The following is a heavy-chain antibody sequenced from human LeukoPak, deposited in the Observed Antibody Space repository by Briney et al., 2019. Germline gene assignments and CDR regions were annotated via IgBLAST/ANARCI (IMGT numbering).Heavy chain of an antibody. D-gene: IGHD6-19*01. CDR3: AGDGRGPPNSGWRSY. J-gene: IGHJ4*02. Sequence: PSETLSLTCTVSGGSISSYYWSWIRQPAGKGLEWIGRIYTSGSTNYNPSLKSRVTMSVDTSKNQFSLKLSSVTAADTAVYYCAGDGRGPPNSGWRSYWGQGTLVTVSS. V-gene: IGHV4-4*07. CDR1: GGSISSYY. CDR2: IYTSGST.